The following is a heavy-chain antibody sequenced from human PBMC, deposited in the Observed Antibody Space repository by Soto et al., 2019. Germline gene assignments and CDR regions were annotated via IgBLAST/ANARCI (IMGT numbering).Heavy chain of an antibody. D-gene: IGHD3-10*01. J-gene: IGHJ4*02. V-gene: IGHV3-23*01. CDR3: AKGGQSYDY. CDR2: ISTSVGST. CDR1: GFTFSTYA. Sequence: GSLRLSCAASGFTFSTYAMSWVRQAPGKGLEWVSAISTSVGSTYYTDSVKGRFTISRDNSKNTLYLQMNSLRAEDTAVYYCAKGGQSYDYWGQGTLVTVSS.